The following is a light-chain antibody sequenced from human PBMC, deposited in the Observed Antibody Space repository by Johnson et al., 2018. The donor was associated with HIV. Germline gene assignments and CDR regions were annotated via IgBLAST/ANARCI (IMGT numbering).Light chain of an antibody. Sequence: QFVLTQPPSVSAAPGQKVTISCSGSSSNIGNNYVSWYQQVPGAAPKLLISNNSKRPSGIPDRFSGSKSGTSATLAITGLQTGDEADYYCGAWDSSLSAYVFGTGTQVTV. V-gene: IGLV1-51*01. CDR3: GAWDSSLSAYV. CDR1: SSNIGNNY. CDR2: NNS. J-gene: IGLJ1*01.